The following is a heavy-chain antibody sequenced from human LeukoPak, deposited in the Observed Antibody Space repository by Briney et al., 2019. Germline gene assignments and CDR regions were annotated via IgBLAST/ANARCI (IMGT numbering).Heavy chain of an antibody. V-gene: IGHV1-18*01. CDR1: GYTFTSYG. CDR2: ISAYNGNT. J-gene: IGHJ5*02. Sequence: GASVKVSCKASGYTFTSYGISWVRQAPGQGLEWMGWISAYNGNTNYAQKLQGRVTMTTDTSTSTAYMELRSLRSDDTAVYYCARVRIAAVGRTSQYNWFDPWGQGTLVTVSS. D-gene: IGHD6-13*01. CDR3: ARVRIAAVGRTSQYNWFDP.